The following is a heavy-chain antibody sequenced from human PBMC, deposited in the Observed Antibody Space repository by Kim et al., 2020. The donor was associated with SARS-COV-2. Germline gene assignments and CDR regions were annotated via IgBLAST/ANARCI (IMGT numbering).Heavy chain of an antibody. CDR1: GFTFGDYA. Sequence: GGSLRLSCTASGFTFGDYAMSWFRQAPGKGLEWVGFIRSKAYGGTTEYAASVKGRFTISRDDSKSIAYLQMNSLKTEDTAVYYCTRDHPSGNLDYWGQGTLVTVSS. D-gene: IGHD1-26*01. J-gene: IGHJ4*02. V-gene: IGHV3-49*03. CDR3: TRDHPSGNLDY. CDR2: IRSKAYGGTT.